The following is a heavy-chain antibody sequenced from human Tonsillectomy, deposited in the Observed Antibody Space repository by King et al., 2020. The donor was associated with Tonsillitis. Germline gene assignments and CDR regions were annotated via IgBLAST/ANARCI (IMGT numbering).Heavy chain of an antibody. J-gene: IGHJ2*01. D-gene: IGHD1-26*01. CDR2: IYYSGGT. CDR1: GGSISRSSYY. CDR3: ARPIFSGRYQSNWYFDL. Sequence: QLQESGPGLVKPSETLSLTCTVSGGSISRSSYYWGWSRQPPGKGLEWIGNIYYSGGTYYNPSLKSRVTLSADTAQNQFSLKLSSVTAADTAVYYCARPIFSGRYQSNWYFDLWGRGTLVTVSS. V-gene: IGHV4-39*01.